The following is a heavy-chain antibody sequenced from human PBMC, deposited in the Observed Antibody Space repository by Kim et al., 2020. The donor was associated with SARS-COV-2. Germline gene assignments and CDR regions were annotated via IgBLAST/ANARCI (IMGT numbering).Heavy chain of an antibody. CDR2: ISGSGGST. D-gene: IGHD3-3*01. V-gene: IGHV3-23*01. J-gene: IGHJ6*02. CDR1: GFTFSSYA. Sequence: GGSLRLSCAASGFTFSSYAMSWVRQAPGKGLEWVSAISGSGGSTYYADSVKGRFTISRDNSKNTLYLQMNSLRAEDTAVYYCAKELYDFWSGYPTHYNNYYYYGMDVWGQGTTVTVSS. CDR3: AKELYDFWSGYPTHYNNYYYYGMDV.